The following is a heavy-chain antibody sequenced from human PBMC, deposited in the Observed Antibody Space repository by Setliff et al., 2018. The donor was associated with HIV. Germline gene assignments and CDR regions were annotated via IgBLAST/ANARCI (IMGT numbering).Heavy chain of an antibody. J-gene: IGHJ6*03. V-gene: IGHV1-24*01. D-gene: IGHD2-15*01. CDR1: GYTHTEFS. CDR2: FDPEDVET. Sequence: ASVKVSCKVSGYTHTEFSIHWVRQAPGKGLEWMGGFDPEDVETVYAQKFQGRVTMTEDTSTDTAYMELSSLTSEDTAMYYCARWVDENSEGSYYHYIDVWGNGASVTVSS. CDR3: ARWVDENSEGSYYHYIDV.